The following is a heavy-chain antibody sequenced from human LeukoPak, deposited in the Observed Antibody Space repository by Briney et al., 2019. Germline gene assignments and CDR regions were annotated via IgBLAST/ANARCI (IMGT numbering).Heavy chain of an antibody. V-gene: IGHV1-2*02. CDR1: GYTFTGYY. J-gene: IGHJ4*02. Sequence: ASVKVSCKASGYTFTGYYMHWVRQAPGQGLEWMGWINPSGGSTSYAQKFQGRVTMTRDTSISTAYMELSRLRSDDTAVYYCARGQVVGGFDYWGQGTLVTVSS. CDR3: ARGQVVGGFDY. D-gene: IGHD3-10*01. CDR2: INPSGGST.